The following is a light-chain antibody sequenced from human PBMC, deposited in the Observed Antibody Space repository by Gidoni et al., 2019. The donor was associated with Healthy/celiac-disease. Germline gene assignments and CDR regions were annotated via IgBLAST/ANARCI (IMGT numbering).Light chain of an antibody. CDR2: DAS. Sequence: ELVLTQSPATLSLSPGERATLSCRASQSVSSYLAWYQQKPGQAPRLLIYDASNRATGIPARFSGSVSGTDFTLTISSLEPEDFAVYYCQQRSNWPPLITFGQGTRLEIK. J-gene: IGKJ5*01. CDR1: QSVSSY. CDR3: QQRSNWPPLIT. V-gene: IGKV3-11*01.